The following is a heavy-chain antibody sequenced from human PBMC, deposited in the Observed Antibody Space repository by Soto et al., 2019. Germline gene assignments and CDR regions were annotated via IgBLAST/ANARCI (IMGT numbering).Heavy chain of an antibody. CDR2: IYYSGST. D-gene: IGHD6-19*01. J-gene: IGHJ6*02. CDR3: ARDDSSGWYGAYYYYGMDV. Sequence: QVQLQESGPGLVKPSQTLSLTCTVSGGSISSGGYYWSWIRQHPGKGLEWIWYIYYSGSTYYNPSLKSRVTISVDTSKNQFSLKLSSVTAADTAVYFCARDDSSGWYGAYYYYGMDVWGQGTTVTVSS. V-gene: IGHV4-31*03. CDR1: GGSISSGGYY.